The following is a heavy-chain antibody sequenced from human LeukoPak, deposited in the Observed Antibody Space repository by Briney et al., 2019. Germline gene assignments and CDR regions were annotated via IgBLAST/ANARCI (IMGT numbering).Heavy chain of an antibody. D-gene: IGHD4-17*01. CDR2: ISSSGSTI. Sequence: TGGSLRLSCAASGFTFSSYEMNWVRQAPGKGLEWVSYISSSGSTIYYADSVKGRFTISRDNAKNSLYLQMNSLRAEDTAVYYCARVYGVHYGDYFYYFDYWGQGILVTVSS. V-gene: IGHV3-48*03. CDR1: GFTFSSYE. J-gene: IGHJ4*02. CDR3: ARVYGVHYGDYFYYFDY.